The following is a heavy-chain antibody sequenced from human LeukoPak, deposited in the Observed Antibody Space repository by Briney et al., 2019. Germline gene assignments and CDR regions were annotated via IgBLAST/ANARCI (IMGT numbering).Heavy chain of an antibody. CDR3: ATDYCSGGSCYSGYYYYYMDV. CDR2: ISGSGGST. J-gene: IGHJ6*03. Sequence: GGSLRLSCAASGFTFSSYAMSWVRQAPGKGLEWVSAISGSGGSTYYADSVKGRFTISRDNSKNTLYLQMNSLRAEDTAVYYCATDYCSGGSCYSGYYYYYMDVWGKGTTVIVSS. V-gene: IGHV3-23*01. D-gene: IGHD2-15*01. CDR1: GFTFSSYA.